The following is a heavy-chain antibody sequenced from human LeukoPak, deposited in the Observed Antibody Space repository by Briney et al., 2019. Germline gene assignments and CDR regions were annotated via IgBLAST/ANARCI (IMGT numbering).Heavy chain of an antibody. CDR1: GFTFSNYN. V-gene: IGHV3-48*01. CDR2: ISTSGSTI. Sequence: GSLRLSCAASGFTFSNYNMNWVRQAPGKGLEWVSYISTSGSTIYYADSVKGRFTISRDNAKNSLYLQMNSLRAEVTAVYYCARDSDFSLGYWGQGTLVTVSS. D-gene: IGHD3-3*01. J-gene: IGHJ4*02. CDR3: ARDSDFSLGY.